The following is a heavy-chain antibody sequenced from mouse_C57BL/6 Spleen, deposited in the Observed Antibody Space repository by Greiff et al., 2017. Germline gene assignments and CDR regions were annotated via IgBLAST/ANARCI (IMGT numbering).Heavy chain of an antibody. CDR1: GFTFSSYG. J-gene: IGHJ4*01. CDR2: ISSGGSYT. Sequence: EVQLVESGGDLVKPGGSLKLSCAASGFTFSSYGMSWVRQTPDKRLEWVATISSGGSYTYYPDSVKERVTISSDNAKNTLYLQLRSLKSEDTAMYYGARQGYGSSYYAMGYWGQGASVTVDS. D-gene: IGHD1-1*01. CDR3: ARQGYGSSYYAMGY. V-gene: IGHV5-6*01.